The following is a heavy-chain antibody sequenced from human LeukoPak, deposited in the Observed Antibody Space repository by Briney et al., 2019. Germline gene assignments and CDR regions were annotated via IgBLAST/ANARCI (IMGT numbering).Heavy chain of an antibody. Sequence: ASVKVSCKASGYTFTGYYLHWVRQAPGQGLEWMGWVNPNSGGTNYAQNFQGRVTMTRDTSISTAYMDLTRLSSDDTAVYYCARVSSSVNWYTPYFDYWGQGTLVTVSS. CDR1: GYTFTGYY. J-gene: IGHJ4*02. CDR3: ARVSSSVNWYTPYFDY. V-gene: IGHV1-2*02. CDR2: VNPNSGGT. D-gene: IGHD2-2*01.